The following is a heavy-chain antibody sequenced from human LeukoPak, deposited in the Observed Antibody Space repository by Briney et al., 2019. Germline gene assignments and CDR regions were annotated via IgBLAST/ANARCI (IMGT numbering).Heavy chain of an antibody. J-gene: IGHJ6*02. CDR1: GFTFDDYA. V-gene: IGHV3-9*01. CDR3: AKDYRRTTADDMGYYGMDV. CDR2: VNWSGHSV. Sequence: PGGSLRLSCAASGFTFDDYAMHWVRQVPGRGLEWVAGVNWSGHSVGYADAVKGRFTISGDKAKTSLYLQMNSLKTEDTALYFCAKDYRRTTADDMGYYGMDVWGQGTTVTVSS. D-gene: IGHD1-1*01.